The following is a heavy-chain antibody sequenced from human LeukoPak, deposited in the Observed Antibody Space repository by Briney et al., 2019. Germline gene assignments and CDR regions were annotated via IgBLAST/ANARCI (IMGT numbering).Heavy chain of an antibody. J-gene: IGHJ4*02. CDR1: GYSISSGYY. Sequence: PSETLSLTCAVYGYSISSGYYWGWIRQPPGKGLEWIGSIYHSGSTYYNPSLKSRVTISVDTSKNQFSLKLSSVTAADTAVYYCARLSSGSYYVIDYWGQGTLVTVSS. V-gene: IGHV4-38-2*01. CDR2: IYHSGST. CDR3: ARLSSGSYYVIDY. D-gene: IGHD1-26*01.